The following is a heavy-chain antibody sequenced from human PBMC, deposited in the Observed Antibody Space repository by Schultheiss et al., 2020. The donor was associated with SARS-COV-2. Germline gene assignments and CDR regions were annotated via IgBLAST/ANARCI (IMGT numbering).Heavy chain of an antibody. V-gene: IGHV1-69*13. Sequence: SVKVSCKASGGTFSSYAISWVRQAPGQGLEWMGGIIPIFGTANYAQKFQGRVTITADESTSTAYMELSSLRSEDTAVYYCARDYGRPYYFDYWGQGTLVTVSS. CDR3: ARDYGRPYYFDY. J-gene: IGHJ4*02. CDR2: IIPIFGTA. CDR1: GGTFSSYA. D-gene: IGHD4-17*01.